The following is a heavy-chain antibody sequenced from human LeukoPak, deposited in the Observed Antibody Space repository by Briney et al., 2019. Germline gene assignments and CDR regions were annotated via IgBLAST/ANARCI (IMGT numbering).Heavy chain of an antibody. CDR3: ARGHTAVTRHFDF. CDR2: ISSDGSKK. Sequence: GGSLRLSCGASGFIFSNYAMHWVRQAPGKGLEWVAVISSDGSKKDYAYSVKGRFTISRDNSKNTLYLQMNSLRAEDTAVYYCARGHTAVTRHFDFWGQGTLVTVSS. CDR1: GFIFSNYA. J-gene: IGHJ4*02. D-gene: IGHD4-17*01. V-gene: IGHV3-30*04.